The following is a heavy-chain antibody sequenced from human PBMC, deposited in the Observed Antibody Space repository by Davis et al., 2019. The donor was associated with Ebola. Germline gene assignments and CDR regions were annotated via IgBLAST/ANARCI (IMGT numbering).Heavy chain of an antibody. CDR2: IKTDGSTT. Sequence: GESLKISCAASGFTFNNYYMHWVRQAPGKGLVWVARIKTDGSTTRYADSVKGRFTISRDNTKNTLYLQMNSLRGEDTAVYYCASAPESAGNFDNWGQGTLVTVSS. V-gene: IGHV3-74*01. CDR1: GFTFNNYY. J-gene: IGHJ4*02. CDR3: ASAPESAGNFDN. D-gene: IGHD2-15*01.